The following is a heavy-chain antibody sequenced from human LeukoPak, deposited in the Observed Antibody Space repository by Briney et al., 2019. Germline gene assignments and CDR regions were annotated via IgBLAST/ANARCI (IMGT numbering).Heavy chain of an antibody. J-gene: IGHJ5*02. Sequence: SQTLSLTCTVSGGSISSGSYYWSWIRQPAGKGLEWIGRIYTSGSTNYNPSLRSRVTISVDTSKNQFSLKLSSVTAADTAVYYCARGEYSSSRGYWFDPWGQGTLVTVSS. V-gene: IGHV4-61*02. CDR3: ARGEYSSSRGYWFDP. CDR2: IYTSGST. CDR1: GGSISSGSYY. D-gene: IGHD6-13*01.